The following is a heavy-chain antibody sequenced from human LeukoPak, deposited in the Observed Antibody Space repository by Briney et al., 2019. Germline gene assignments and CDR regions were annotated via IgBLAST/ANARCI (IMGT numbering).Heavy chain of an antibody. CDR3: TRASTWTHWYFDL. V-gene: IGHV3-43*02. D-gene: IGHD1-26*01. CDR1: GVTFNDYA. J-gene: IGHJ2*01. CDR2: ISGDGVNT. Sequence: GGSLRLSCAASGVTFNDYAMHWGRQTPGRGLEWGSLISGDGVNTYYADSVKGRFAVSRDNSKDSLYLQMNSLRAEDTAFYYCTRASTWTHWYFDLWGRGTLVTVSS.